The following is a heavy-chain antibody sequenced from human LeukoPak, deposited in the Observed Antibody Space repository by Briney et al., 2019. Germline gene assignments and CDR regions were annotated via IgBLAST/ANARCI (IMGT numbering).Heavy chain of an antibody. V-gene: IGHV1-18*01. D-gene: IGHD6-13*01. J-gene: IGHJ4*02. CDR3: AYSSSWSTRGEIDY. CDR1: GYTFTSYG. CDR2: ISAYNGNT. Sequence: GASVKVSCKASGYTFTSYGISWVRQAPGQGLEWMGWISAYNGNTNYAQKLQGRVTMTTDTSTSTAYMELRSLRSEDTAVYYCAYSSSWSTRGEIDYWGQGTLVTVSS.